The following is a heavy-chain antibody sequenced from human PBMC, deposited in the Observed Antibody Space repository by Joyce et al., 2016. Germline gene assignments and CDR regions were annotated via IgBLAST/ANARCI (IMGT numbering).Heavy chain of an antibody. CDR1: QTRSSNYV. CDR3: ARAMTVVVAYTLRDGFDV. V-gene: IGHV3-23*04. D-gene: IGHD2-15*01. J-gene: IGHJ3*01. CDR2: IGTSGSGS. Sequence: EMQLEESGGTLVHPGGSLSLSCTVSQTRSSNYVMDWVRQAPGKGLGGVSAIGTSGSGSYYADSVKGRLTVSRDNNKNMVYLQMTSRQTEDTAIYYCARAMTVVVAYTLRDGFDVWCRGTLVAVSS.